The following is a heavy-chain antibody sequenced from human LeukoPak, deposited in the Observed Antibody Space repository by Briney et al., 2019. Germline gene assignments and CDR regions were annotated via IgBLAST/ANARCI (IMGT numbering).Heavy chain of an antibody. CDR1: GFTVSSNY. CDR2: IYSGGST. J-gene: IGHJ4*02. Sequence: PEGSLRLSCAAPGFTVSSNYMSWVRQAPGKGLEWVSVIYSGGSTYYADSVRGRFTISRDNSKNTLYLQMNSLRAEDTAVYYCARSRRRDGYNHWGQGTLVTVSS. V-gene: IGHV3-66*01. CDR3: ARSRRRDGYNH. D-gene: IGHD5-12*01.